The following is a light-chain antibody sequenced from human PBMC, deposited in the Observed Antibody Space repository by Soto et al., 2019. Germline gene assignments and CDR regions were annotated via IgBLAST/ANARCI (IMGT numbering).Light chain of an antibody. Sequence: QSVLTQPASVSGSPGQSITISCTGTSSDVGGYNYVSWYQQHPGKAPKFMIYDVSNRPSRVSNRFSGSKSGNTASLTISGLRAEDEADYYCCSYTTSNTRQIVFGTGTKVTVL. CDR1: SSDVGGYNY. CDR2: DVS. V-gene: IGLV2-14*01. J-gene: IGLJ1*01. CDR3: CSYTTSNTRQIV.